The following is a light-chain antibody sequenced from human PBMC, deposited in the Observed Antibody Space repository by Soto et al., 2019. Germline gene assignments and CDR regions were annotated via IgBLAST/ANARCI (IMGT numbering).Light chain of an antibody. CDR2: DAS. J-gene: IGKJ1*01. CDR3: HQYKNWPPWT. CDR1: RGISSN. Sequence: EIVMTQSPATLSVSPGERATLSCRASRGISSNLAWYQQKPCQAPRLLIYDASTRATGIPARFSGSGSGTEFTLTISSLQSEDFAVYYGHQYKNWPPWTFGQGTKVDIK. V-gene: IGKV3-15*01.